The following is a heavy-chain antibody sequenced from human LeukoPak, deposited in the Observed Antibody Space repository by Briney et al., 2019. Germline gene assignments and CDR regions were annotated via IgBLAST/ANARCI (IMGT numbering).Heavy chain of an antibody. CDR3: ATAPSGWYVHSVDY. CDR1: GYTLTELS. Sequence: ASVKVSCKVSGYTLTELSMHWVRQAPGKGLEWMGGFDPEDGETIYAQKFQGRVTMTEDTSTDTAYMELSSLRSEDPAVYYCATAPSGWYVHSVDYWGQGTLVTVSS. CDR2: FDPEDGET. V-gene: IGHV1-24*01. D-gene: IGHD6-19*01. J-gene: IGHJ4*02.